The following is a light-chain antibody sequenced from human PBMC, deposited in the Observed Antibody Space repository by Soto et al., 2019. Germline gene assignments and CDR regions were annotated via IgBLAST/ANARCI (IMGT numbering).Light chain of an antibody. Sequence: QSVLTRPASLSGSPGQSMTMSGTGTSSDVGNYNLVCWCQQNPGKAPKVMIYEGSRRPSGVSNRFSGSTSGNTASLTICRLQAEHEAHYYCFSYARSRTSVFGTGTKVTVL. CDR1: SSDVGNYNL. J-gene: IGLJ1*01. CDR3: FSYARSRTSV. CDR2: EGS. V-gene: IGLV2-23*01.